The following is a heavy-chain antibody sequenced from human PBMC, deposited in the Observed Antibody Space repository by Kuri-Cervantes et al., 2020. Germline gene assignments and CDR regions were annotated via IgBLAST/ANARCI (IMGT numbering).Heavy chain of an antibody. CDR1: GYTVTSYD. Sequence: ASVKVSCKTSGYTVTSYDVNWVRQATGQGLEWMGWMNPNSGNTGYAQKFQGRVTMTTDTSTSTAYLEVRSLRSDDTAVYYCARESEYSSGAYSLYEYYYHMDVWGGGTPVTVSS. V-gene: IGHV1-8*02. CDR2: MNPNSGNT. J-gene: IGHJ6*03. D-gene: IGHD3-10*01. CDR3: ARESEYSSGAYSLYEYYYHMDV.